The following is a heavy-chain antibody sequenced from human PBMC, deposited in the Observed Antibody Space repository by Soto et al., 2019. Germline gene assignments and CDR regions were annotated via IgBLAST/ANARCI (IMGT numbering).Heavy chain of an antibody. V-gene: IGHV3-7*05. CDR1: GFSLSTYW. Sequence: EVQLVESGGGLVQPGGSLRLSCAASGFSLSTYWMAWVRQAPGKGLEWVANIDQGGGEKYYVDSVRGRFPISRDNAKTPRYLQLNSLRAEDSAIYYWGRGGNWFAPWGQGTLVSVSS. J-gene: IGHJ5*02. D-gene: IGHD3-10*01. CDR3: GRGGNWFAP. CDR2: IDQGGGEK.